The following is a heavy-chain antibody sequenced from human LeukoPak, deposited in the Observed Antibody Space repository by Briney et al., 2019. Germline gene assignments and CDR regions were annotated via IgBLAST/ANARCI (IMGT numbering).Heavy chain of an antibody. CDR1: GFTFSSYA. CDR3: AKERNARGALDY. D-gene: IGHD2-2*01. Sequence: GGLRLSCAASGFTFSSYAMNWVRQAPGKGLEWVSAIGVSGDQTFYADSVKGRFTISRDNSKNTLSLAMNNLRAEDTAVYYCAKERNARGALDYWGRGTLVTVSS. V-gene: IGHV3-23*01. CDR2: IGVSGDQT. J-gene: IGHJ4*02.